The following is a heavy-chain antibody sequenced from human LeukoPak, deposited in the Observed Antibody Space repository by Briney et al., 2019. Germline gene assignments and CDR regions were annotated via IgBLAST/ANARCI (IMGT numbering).Heavy chain of an antibody. V-gene: IGHV1-8*01. CDR3: ARGPIVGATRNYYYYYMDV. Sequence: ASVKVSCKASGYTFTSYDINWVRQATGQGLEWMGWMNPNSGNTGYAQKFQGRVTMTRNTSISTAYMELSSLRSGDTAVYYCARGPIVGATRNYYYYYMDVWGKGTTVTVSS. CDR1: GYTFTSYD. J-gene: IGHJ6*03. CDR2: MNPNSGNT. D-gene: IGHD1-26*01.